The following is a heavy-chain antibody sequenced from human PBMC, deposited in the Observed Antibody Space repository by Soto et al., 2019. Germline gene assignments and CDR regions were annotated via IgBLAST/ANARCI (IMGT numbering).Heavy chain of an antibody. Sequence: GGSLRLSCAASGFTFSSYSMNWVRQAPGKGLEWVSYISSSSSTIYYADSVKGRFTISRDNAKNSLYLQMNSLRGEDTAVYYCARTPSYSSGWYTYWGQGTLVTVSS. CDR3: ARTPSYSSGWYTY. CDR2: ISSSSSTI. D-gene: IGHD6-19*01. V-gene: IGHV3-48*01. J-gene: IGHJ4*02. CDR1: GFTFSSYS.